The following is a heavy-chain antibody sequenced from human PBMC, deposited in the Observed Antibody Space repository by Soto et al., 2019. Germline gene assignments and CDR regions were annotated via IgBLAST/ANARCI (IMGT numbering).Heavy chain of an antibody. CDR3: SGTTSHQWYYMDV. D-gene: IGHD1-7*01. J-gene: IGHJ6*03. V-gene: IGHV6-1*01. CDR2: TYYRSRWYN. CDR1: GDSVSSNSAA. Sequence: SQTLSLTCAISGDSVSSNSAAWNWIRQSPSRGLEWLGRTYYRSRWYNDYAVSVRSRITVNPDTSKNQFSLQLTSVTPEDTAVYYCSGTTSHQWYYMDVWGKGTTVTVSS.